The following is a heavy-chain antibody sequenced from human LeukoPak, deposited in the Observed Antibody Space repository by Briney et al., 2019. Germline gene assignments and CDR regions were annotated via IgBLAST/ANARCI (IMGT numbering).Heavy chain of an antibody. Sequence: ASVKVTCKSSGYTFTGYYLHWVRQAPGQGLEWMGRINPNSGATNFAQKVQGRVTMTRDTSISTAYMEQSRLRSDDTAVYYCAKDLGALPSNWFDPWGQGTLVTVSS. CDR3: AKDLGALPSNWFDP. J-gene: IGHJ5*02. V-gene: IGHV1-2*02. CDR1: GYTFTGYY. CDR2: INPNSGAT.